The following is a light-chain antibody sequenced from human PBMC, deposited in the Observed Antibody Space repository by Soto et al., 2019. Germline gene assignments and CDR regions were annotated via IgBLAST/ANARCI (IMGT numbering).Light chain of an antibody. CDR3: QQYGSSPWT. CDR2: GAS. J-gene: IGKJ1*01. Sequence: EVVMTQSPATLSVSPGHRVTLSCRASHSVSSSLAWYQQKPGQAPRIIISGASTRATGIPDRFSGSGSETDFTLTISRLEPEDFAVYYCQQYGSSPWTLGQGTKVDIK. V-gene: IGKV3-20*01. CDR1: HSVSSS.